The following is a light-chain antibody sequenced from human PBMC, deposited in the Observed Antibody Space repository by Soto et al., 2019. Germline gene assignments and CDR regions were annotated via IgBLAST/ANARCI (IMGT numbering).Light chain of an antibody. Sequence: QAVLTQPPSAYGTPGQRVTISCSGSSSNIGRNTVDWYQHLPGTAPKLLIYSNDQRPSGVPDRFSGSKSGTSASLAISGLQSEDEADYYCAAWDDSLNGLVFGTGTQLTVL. CDR2: SND. CDR1: SSNIGRNT. CDR3: AAWDDSLNGLV. J-gene: IGLJ6*01. V-gene: IGLV1-44*01.